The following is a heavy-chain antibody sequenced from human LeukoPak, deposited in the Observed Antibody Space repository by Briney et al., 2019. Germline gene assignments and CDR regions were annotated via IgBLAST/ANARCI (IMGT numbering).Heavy chain of an antibody. D-gene: IGHD6-13*01. CDR3: AKDFTWAKPYNSSKPPGDY. V-gene: IGHV3-23*01. CDR2: ISGSGGST. CDR1: WFTFQSYA. J-gene: IGHJ4*02. Sequence: GGSLRLSCAASWFTFQSYAMSWVRQAPGKGLEWVSAISGSGGSTYYADSVKGRFTISRDNSKNTLYLQMNSLRAEDTAVYFCAKDFTWAKPYNSSKPPGDYWGQGTLVTVSS.